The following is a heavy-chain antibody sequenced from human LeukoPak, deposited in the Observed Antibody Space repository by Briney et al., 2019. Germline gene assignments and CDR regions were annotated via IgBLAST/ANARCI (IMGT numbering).Heavy chain of an antibody. D-gene: IGHD4-23*01. CDR1: GFTFDDHA. Sequence: GRSLRLSCAASGFTFDDHAMHWVRQAPGKGLEWVSGISWNSGSIGYADSVKGRFTISRDNARNSLYLQMNSLRAEDTAVYYCARDNYGGNEFDYWGQGTLVTVSS. CDR3: ARDNYGGNEFDY. J-gene: IGHJ4*02. V-gene: IGHV3-9*01. CDR2: ISWNSGSI.